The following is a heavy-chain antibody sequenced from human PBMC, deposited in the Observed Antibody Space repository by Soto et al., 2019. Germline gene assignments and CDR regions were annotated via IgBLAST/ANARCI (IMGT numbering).Heavy chain of an antibody. D-gene: IGHD2-8*02. V-gene: IGHV2-5*01. CDR1: GISLYTSGAG. J-gene: IGHJ4*02. Sequence: QITLKESGPTVVKPTQTLTLTCTFSGISLYTSGAGVGWIRQPPGKALEWLAVIFWNDDRRYSPSLKSRLTITGATSKVLVVLTMTNMDPVDTATYYCAHRRGASSTGGAFNYWGRGTMVTVSS. CDR2: IFWNDDR. CDR3: AHRRGASSTGGAFNY.